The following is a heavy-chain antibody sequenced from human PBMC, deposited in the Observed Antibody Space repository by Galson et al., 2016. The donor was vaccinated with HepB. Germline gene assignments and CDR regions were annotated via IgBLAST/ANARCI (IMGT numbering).Heavy chain of an antibody. Sequence: QSGAEVKKPGESLKISCKGEGYVFSSYWIAWVRQTPDKGLEWMGLFYPGDSEIRYSPSFQGQVTFSADKSINTAYMQWSSLKASDTAISYCARLVSSRSPYDSWGQGTLVTVSS. CDR3: ARLVSSRSPYDS. CDR1: GYVFSSYW. V-gene: IGHV5-51*01. J-gene: IGHJ5*01. CDR2: FYPGDSEI. D-gene: IGHD3-22*01.